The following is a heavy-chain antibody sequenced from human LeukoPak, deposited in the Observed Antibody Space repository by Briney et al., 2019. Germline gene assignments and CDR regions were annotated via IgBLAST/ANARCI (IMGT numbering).Heavy chain of an antibody. Sequence: GGSLRLPCAASGFTFSSYGISWVRQAPGKGLEWVSAISGSGGSTYYADSVKGRFTISRDNSKNTLYLQMNSLRAEDTAVYYCAKRGYSGYGYFDYWGQGTLVTVSS. J-gene: IGHJ4*02. D-gene: IGHD5-12*01. V-gene: IGHV3-23*01. CDR1: GFTFSSYG. CDR3: AKRGYSGYGYFDY. CDR2: ISGSGGST.